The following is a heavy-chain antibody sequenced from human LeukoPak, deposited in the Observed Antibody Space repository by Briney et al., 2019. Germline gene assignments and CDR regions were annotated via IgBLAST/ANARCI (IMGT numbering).Heavy chain of an antibody. D-gene: IGHD3-10*01. Sequence: ASVKVSCKASGYTFTSYGISWVRQAPGQGLEWMGWMNPNSGNTGYAQKFQGRVTMTRNTSISTAYMELSSLRSEDTAVYYCARPVGTMVRGIGYWGQGTLVTVSS. CDR3: ARPVGTMVRGIGY. J-gene: IGHJ4*02. CDR1: GYTFTSYG. CDR2: MNPNSGNT. V-gene: IGHV1-8*02.